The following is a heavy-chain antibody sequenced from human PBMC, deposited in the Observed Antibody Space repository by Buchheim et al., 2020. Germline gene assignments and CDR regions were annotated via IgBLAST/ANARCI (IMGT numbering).Heavy chain of an antibody. CDR3: ARDGYNFDYYYGMDV. CDR1: GYSFTSYW. Sequence: EVQLVQSGAEVKKPGESLRISCRGSGYSFTSYWISWVRQMPGKGLEWMGRIDPSNSYTNYSPSFQGHVTLSSDKSISTAYPQWSSLKASDTAMYYCARDGYNFDYYYGMDVWGQGTT. J-gene: IGHJ6*02. CDR2: IDPSNSYT. D-gene: IGHD5-24*01. V-gene: IGHV5-10-1*01.